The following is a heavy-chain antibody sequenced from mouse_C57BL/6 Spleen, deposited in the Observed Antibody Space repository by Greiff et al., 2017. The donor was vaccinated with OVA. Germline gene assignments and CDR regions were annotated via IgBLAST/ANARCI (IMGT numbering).Heavy chain of an antibody. Sequence: EVQVVESGGGLVKPGGSLKLSCAASGFTFSDYGMHWVRQAPGQGLEWVAYISTGSSTLYYADTVKGRFTISRDHSKNTIYLQMSSLTSEDTAMYYCAKFDYGHAMDYWGQGTTVTVSS. CDR3: AKFDYGHAMDY. CDR1: GFTFSDYG. CDR2: ISTGSSTL. D-gene: IGHD1-1*01. V-gene: IGHV5-17*01. J-gene: IGHJ4*01.